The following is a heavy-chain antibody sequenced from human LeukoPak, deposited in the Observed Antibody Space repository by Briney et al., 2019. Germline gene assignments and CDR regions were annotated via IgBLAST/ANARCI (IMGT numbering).Heavy chain of an antibody. CDR2: ISSSSSYI. Sequence: GGSLRLSCAASGFTFSSYSMNWVRQAPGKGLEWVSSISSSSSYIYYADSVKGRFTISRDNAKNSLYLQMNSLRAEDTAVYYCARWFGELNFDYWGQGTLVTVSS. D-gene: IGHD3-10*01. CDR3: ARWFGELNFDY. CDR1: GFTFSSYS. V-gene: IGHV3-21*01. J-gene: IGHJ4*02.